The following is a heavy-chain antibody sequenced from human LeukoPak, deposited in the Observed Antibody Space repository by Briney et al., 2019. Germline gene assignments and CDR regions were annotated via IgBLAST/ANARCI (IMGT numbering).Heavy chain of an antibody. D-gene: IGHD4-17*01. J-gene: IGHJ4*02. CDR2: ISAYNGNT. V-gene: IGHV1-18*01. CDR3: ARDENYGIFFNVDY. CDR1: GYTFTSYG. Sequence: GASVKVSCKASGYTFTSYGISWVRQAPGQGLEWMGWISAYNGNTNYAQKLQGRVTMTADTSSSTAYMELRSLRSDDTAVYYCARDENYGIFFNVDYWGQGTLVTVSS.